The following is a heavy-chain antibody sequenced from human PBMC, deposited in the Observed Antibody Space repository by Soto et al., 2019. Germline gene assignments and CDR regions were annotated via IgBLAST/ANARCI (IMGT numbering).Heavy chain of an antibody. Sequence: PGGSLRLSCAAAGFTFRGDGRSWVSQAPGKGLEWVANIKQDGSEKYYVDSVKGRFTISRDNAKNSLYLQMNSLRAEDTAVYYCARTYDFWSGSWKAWGQGTRVTVSS. CDR1: GFTFRGDG. D-gene: IGHD3-3*01. CDR3: ARTYDFWSGSWKA. V-gene: IGHV3-7*01. CDR2: IKQDGSEK. J-gene: IGHJ5*02.